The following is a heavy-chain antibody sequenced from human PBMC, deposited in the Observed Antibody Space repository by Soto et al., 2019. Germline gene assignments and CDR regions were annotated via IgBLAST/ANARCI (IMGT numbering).Heavy chain of an antibody. CDR2: ISYDGSNK. J-gene: IGHJ4*02. CDR1: GFTFSSYG. V-gene: IGHV3-30*18. D-gene: IGHD1-26*01. Sequence: GGSLRLSCAASGFTFSSYGMHWVRQAPGKGLEWVAVISYDGSNKYYADSVKGRFTISRDNSKNTLYLQMNSLRAEDTAVYYCAKETPTADWELLPLDYWGQGTLVTVSS. CDR3: AKETPTADWELLPLDY.